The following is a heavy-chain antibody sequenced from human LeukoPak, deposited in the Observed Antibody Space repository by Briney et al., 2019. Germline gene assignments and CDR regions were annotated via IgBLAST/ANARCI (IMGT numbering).Heavy chain of an antibody. CDR3: ARVTGYYGSGSFNC. V-gene: IGHV1-2*02. CDR1: GYTFTGYY. J-gene: IGHJ4*02. CDR2: INPNSGGT. D-gene: IGHD3-10*01. Sequence: ASVKVSCKASGYTFTGYYMHWVRQAPGQGLEWMGWINPNSGGTNYAQKFQGRVTMTRDTSISTAYMELSRLRSDDTAVYYCARVTGYYGSGSFNCWGQGTLVTVSS.